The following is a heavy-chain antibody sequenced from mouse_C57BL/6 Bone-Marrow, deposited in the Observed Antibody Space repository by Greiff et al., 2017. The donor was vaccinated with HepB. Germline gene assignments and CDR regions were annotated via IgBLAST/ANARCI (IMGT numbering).Heavy chain of an antibody. Sequence: VQLQQPGAELVKPGASVKLSCKASGYTFTSYWMQWVKQRPGQGLEWIGQIDPSDSYTNYNQKFKGKATLTVDTSSSTAYMQLSSLTSEDSAVYYCAREGNYYGTPDYWGQGTTLTVSS. J-gene: IGHJ2*01. V-gene: IGHV1-50*01. D-gene: IGHD1-1*01. CDR2: IDPSDSYT. CDR1: GYTFTSYW. CDR3: AREGNYYGTPDY.